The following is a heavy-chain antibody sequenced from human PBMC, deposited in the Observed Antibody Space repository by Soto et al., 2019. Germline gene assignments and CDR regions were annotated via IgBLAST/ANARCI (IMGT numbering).Heavy chain of an antibody. D-gene: IGHD6-19*01. J-gene: IGHJ4*02. CDR2: ISYDGNK. CDR1: GFAFVPYG. Sequence: QVLLVESGGGVVRPGRPLGPSCATLGFAFVPYGITWVGRLPARGLEWVATISYDGNKHYTDSVRGRFTISRDNSQSTLFLEINSPREEDTAVYFCAKVDYRSGWWGYFDHWGQGALVTVSS. CDR3: AKVDYRSGWWGYFDH. V-gene: IGHV3-30*18.